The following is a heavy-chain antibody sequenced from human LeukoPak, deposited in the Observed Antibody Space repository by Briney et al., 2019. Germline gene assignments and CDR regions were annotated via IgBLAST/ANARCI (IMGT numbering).Heavy chain of an antibody. CDR2: IYYSGST. D-gene: IGHD6-19*01. Sequence: SETLSLTCTVSGGSISSSSYYWGWIRQPPGKGLEWIGSIYYSGSTYYNPSLKSRVTISVDTSKNQFSLKLSSVTAADTAVYYCARGWQWLDSDAFDIWGKGTTVTVSS. V-gene: IGHV4-39*01. CDR1: GGSISSSSYY. J-gene: IGHJ3*02. CDR3: ARGWQWLDSDAFDI.